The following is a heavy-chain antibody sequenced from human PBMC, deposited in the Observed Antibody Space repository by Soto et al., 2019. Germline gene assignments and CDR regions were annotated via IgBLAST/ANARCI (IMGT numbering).Heavy chain of an antibody. V-gene: IGHV4-59*01. J-gene: IGHJ4*02. CDR1: GGSMRKYF. CDR2: IHYSGTT. D-gene: IGHD6-13*01. CDR3: AAGEASSRNLAPYYLDF. Sequence: SETLSLTCTVSGGSMRKYFWTWIRQPPGKGLEWIGYIHYSGTTSFFPSYNPSLRSRVTISEDTSKNQFSLKLLSVTTADTAVYFCAAGEASSRNLAPYYLDFWGQGTLVTVSS.